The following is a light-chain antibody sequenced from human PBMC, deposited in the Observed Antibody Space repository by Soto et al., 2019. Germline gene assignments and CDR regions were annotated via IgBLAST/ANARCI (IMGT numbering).Light chain of an antibody. J-gene: IGLJ2*01. Sequence: QSALTQPASVSGSPGQSITISCTGASSDVGTYNLVSWYQQHPRKAPKLIIYEVRKRPSGISNRFSGSKSGNSASLTISGLQAEDEADYYCCSYAGSNSVIFGGGTKLTVL. CDR1: SSDVGTYNL. V-gene: IGLV2-23*02. CDR3: CSYAGSNSVI. CDR2: EVR.